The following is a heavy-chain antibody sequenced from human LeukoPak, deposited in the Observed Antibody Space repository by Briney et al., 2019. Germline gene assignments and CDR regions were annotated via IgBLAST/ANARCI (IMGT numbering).Heavy chain of an antibody. D-gene: IGHD2-2*01. J-gene: IGHJ4*02. CDR3: ARGRYCSSTSCYHFDY. CDR1: GGSISSYY. CDR2: IYTSGST. Sequence: PSETLSLTCTVSGGSISSYYWSWIRQPAGKGLEWIGRIYTSGSTNYNPSLKSRVTMSVDTPKNQFSLKLSSVTAADTAVYYCARGRYCSSTSCYHFDYWGQGTLVTVSS. V-gene: IGHV4-4*07.